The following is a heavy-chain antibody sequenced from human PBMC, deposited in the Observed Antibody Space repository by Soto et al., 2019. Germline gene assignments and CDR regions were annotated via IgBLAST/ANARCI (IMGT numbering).Heavy chain of an antibody. CDR2: INHSGST. CDR1: GGSFSGYY. V-gene: IGHV4-34*01. J-gene: IGHJ6*02. D-gene: IGHD6-13*01. CDR3: AGGRGRQQLVMTYYYGMDV. Sequence: QVQLQQWGAGLLKPSETLSLTCAVYGGSFSGYYWSRIRQPPGKGLEWIGEINHSGSTNYNPSLKSRVTISVDTSKNQFSLNLRSVTAADTAVYYCAGGRGRQQLVMTYYYGMDVWGQGTTVTVSS.